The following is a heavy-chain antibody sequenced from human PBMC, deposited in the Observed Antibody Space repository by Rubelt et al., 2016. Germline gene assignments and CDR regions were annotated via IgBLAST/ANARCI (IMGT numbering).Heavy chain of an antibody. D-gene: IGHD1-26*01. CDR2: ISAYNGNT. CDR3: AREAYSGRYPLIDY. J-gene: IGHJ4*02. V-gene: IGHV1-18*01. CDR1: GYTFTTYG. Sequence: QVQLVQSGAEVKKPGASVKVSCKASGYTFTTYGINWVRQAPGQGLEWMGWISAYNGNTNHAQKLKGMVTMTTDTSTITAYMELRSLRSDDTAVYYCAREAYSGRYPLIDYWGQGTLVTVSS.